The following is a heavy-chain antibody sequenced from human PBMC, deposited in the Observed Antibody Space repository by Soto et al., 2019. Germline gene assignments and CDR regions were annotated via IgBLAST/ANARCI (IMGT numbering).Heavy chain of an antibody. V-gene: IGHV3-53*01. J-gene: IGHJ4*02. CDR1: GFTVSSNY. D-gene: IGHD2-15*01. CDR3: ARGLGYCSGGSCSDDY. CDR2: IYSGGST. Sequence: VGSLRLSCAASGFTVSSNYMSWVRQAPGKGLEWVSVIYSGGSTYYADSVKGRFTISRDDSKNTLYLQMNSLRAEDTAVYYCARGLGYCSGGSCSDDYWGQGTLVTVSS.